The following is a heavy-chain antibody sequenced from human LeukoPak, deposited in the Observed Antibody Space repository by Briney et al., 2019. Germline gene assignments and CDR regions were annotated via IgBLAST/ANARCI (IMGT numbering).Heavy chain of an antibody. J-gene: IGHJ4*02. D-gene: IGHD7-27*01. V-gene: IGHV3-21*06. CDR1: GFTFSSSS. Sequence: GGSLRLSCAASGFTFSSSSMNWVRQAPGKGLEWVASIRSGSSDIYYADSVKVRFTISRDNAKNSLYLQLNSVRAEDTAMYYCARDPPMGIWGQGTLVTVSS. CDR3: ARDPPMGI. CDR2: IRSGSSDI.